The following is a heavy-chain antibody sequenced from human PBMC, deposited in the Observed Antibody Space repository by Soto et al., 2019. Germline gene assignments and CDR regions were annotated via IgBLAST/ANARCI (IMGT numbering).Heavy chain of an antibody. J-gene: IGHJ4*02. CDR2: ISYDGGDK. CDR3: AKDVSTGAADYYFDY. V-gene: IGHV3-30*18. D-gene: IGHD6-13*01. CDR1: GFIFSSYA. Sequence: QVQLVESGGGVVQPGRSLRLSCAASGFIFSSYAMNWVRQAPGKGLEWVALISYDGGDKKSADSVKGRFTISRDNSKNTLYLQMNSLRAEDTAVYYCAKDVSTGAADYYFDYWGQGTLVTVSS.